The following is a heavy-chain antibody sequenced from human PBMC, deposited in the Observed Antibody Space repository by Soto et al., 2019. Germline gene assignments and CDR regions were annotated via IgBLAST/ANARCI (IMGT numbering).Heavy chain of an antibody. CDR1: GFTFSSYS. D-gene: IGHD3-3*01. J-gene: IGHJ6*02. CDR2: ISSSSSYI. V-gene: IGHV3-21*01. CDR3: APLRFLEWRPPYGMDV. Sequence: EVQLVESGGGLVKPGGSLRLSCAASGFTFSSYSMNWVRQAPGKGLEWVSSISSSSSYIYYADSVKGRFTISRDNAKNSMSLQMNSLRAEAKAVYYCAPLRFLEWRPPYGMDVWGQGTTVTVSS.